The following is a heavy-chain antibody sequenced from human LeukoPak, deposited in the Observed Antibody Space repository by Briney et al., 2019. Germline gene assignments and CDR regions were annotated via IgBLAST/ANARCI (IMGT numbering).Heavy chain of an antibody. CDR1: GYALSVLP. J-gene: IGHJ3*02. Sequence: ASVKVSCKSSGYALSVLPIHWVRQAPGKGLECMGGYEPEDGETFYTQEFQGRVTMTEDISTDTAYMELSSLRSDDTAMYYCATRTVPTAIHSAFDIWGQGTMVTVSS. CDR3: ATRTVPTAIHSAFDI. CDR2: YEPEDGET. D-gene: IGHD2-2*02. V-gene: IGHV1-24*01.